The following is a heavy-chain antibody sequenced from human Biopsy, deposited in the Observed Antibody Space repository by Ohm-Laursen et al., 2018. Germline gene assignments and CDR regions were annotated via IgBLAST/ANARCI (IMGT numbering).Heavy chain of an antibody. CDR2: VYYTGST. J-gene: IGHJ2*01. Sequence: SETLSLTCIVSGDSISSYYWSWIRQPPGKGLEWIGYVYYTGSTDYNPSLQSRVTISVDTSKNHFSLRLRSVTPADTAIYYCARDRGYYSDRTAPGYFDLWGRGTLVTVSS. D-gene: IGHD3-22*01. CDR1: GDSISSYY. CDR3: ARDRGYYSDRTAPGYFDL. V-gene: IGHV4-59*01.